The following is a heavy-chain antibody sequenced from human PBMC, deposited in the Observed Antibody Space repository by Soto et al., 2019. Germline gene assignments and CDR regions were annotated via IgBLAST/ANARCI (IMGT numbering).Heavy chain of an antibody. V-gene: IGHV3-30-3*01. CDR2: ISYDGSNK. D-gene: IGHD6-6*01. Sequence: PAGSLRLSCAASGFTFSSYAMHWVRQAPGKGLEWVAVISYDGSNKYYADSVKGRFTISRDNSKNTLYLQMNSLRAEDTAVYYCARDRRRGSSSSLFHFDYWGQGTLVTVSS. J-gene: IGHJ4*02. CDR3: ARDRRRGSSSSLFHFDY. CDR1: GFTFSSYA.